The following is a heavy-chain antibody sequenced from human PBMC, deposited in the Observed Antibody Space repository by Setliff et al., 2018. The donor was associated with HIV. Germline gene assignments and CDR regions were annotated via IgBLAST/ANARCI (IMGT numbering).Heavy chain of an antibody. CDR3: ITDRLPGGGTYNTGFLGY. Sequence: GGSLRLSCVVSGFTFTNAWMNWVRQAPGKGLEWLGRIRTKTDGGTADYAAPVKGRFTISRDDSQNTLYLQMNSLKTEDTAVYYCITDRLPGGGTYNTGFLGYWGLGTLVTVSS. CDR1: GFTFTNAW. J-gene: IGHJ4*02. V-gene: IGHV3-15*07. CDR2: IRTKTDGGTA. D-gene: IGHD1-26*01.